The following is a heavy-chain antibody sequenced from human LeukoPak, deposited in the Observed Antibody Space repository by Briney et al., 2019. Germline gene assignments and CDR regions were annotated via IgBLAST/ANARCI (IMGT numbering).Heavy chain of an antibody. CDR2: ISGSGGST. CDR1: GFTFSSYA. J-gene: IGHJ6*02. Sequence: GGSLRLSCAASGFTFSSYAMSWVRQAPGKGLGWVSAISGSGGSTYYADSVKGRFTISRDNSKNTLYLQMNSLRAEDTAVYYCAKDSYSGSYSHGMDVWGQGTTVTVSS. D-gene: IGHD1-26*01. V-gene: IGHV3-23*01. CDR3: AKDSYSGSYSHGMDV.